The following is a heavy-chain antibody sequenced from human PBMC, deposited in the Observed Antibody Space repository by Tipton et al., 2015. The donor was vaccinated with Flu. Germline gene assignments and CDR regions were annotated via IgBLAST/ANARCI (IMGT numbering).Heavy chain of an antibody. CDR1: GGSISSSDYY. CDR3: VRVYDLWNGNVVLGWFDP. J-gene: IGHJ5*02. Sequence: TLSLTCSVSGGSISSSDYYWGWIRQPPGKGLEWIGSIFYNGNTYYNPSLQSRATISSDTSNNQFSLTLSSVTAADTAVYYCVRVYDLWNGNVVLGWFDPWGQGTLVTVSS. D-gene: IGHD3-3*01. V-gene: IGHV4-39*07. CDR2: IFYNGNT.